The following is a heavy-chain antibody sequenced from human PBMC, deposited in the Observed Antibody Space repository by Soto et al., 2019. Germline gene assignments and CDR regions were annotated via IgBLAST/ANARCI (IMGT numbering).Heavy chain of an antibody. CDR2: IYWDGES. Sequence: QITLKEAGPTLVKPTETLTLTCTFSGFSFTTTRMGVGWTRQPPGKALEWLAIIYWDGESRYNPLLRRRLTLTEDTAKNQVVLTMTNMDPNDTATYYCALRESTGTTTYFDSWGQGIPVTVAS. CDR3: ALRESTGTTTYFDS. V-gene: IGHV2-5*02. J-gene: IGHJ4*02. CDR1: GFSFTTTRMG. D-gene: IGHD1-1*01.